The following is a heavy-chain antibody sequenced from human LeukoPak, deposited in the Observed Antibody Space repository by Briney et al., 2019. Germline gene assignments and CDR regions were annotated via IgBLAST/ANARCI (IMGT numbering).Heavy chain of an antibody. Sequence: GGSLRLSCAASGFTFSNAWMSWVRQAPRKGLEYVAAISANGGTTYYADSVKGRFTISRDNSKNTLYLQLGSLRPDDMALYYCARAGFRNSWPIDFWGQGALVTVSS. CDR2: ISANGGTT. V-gene: IGHV3-64*02. CDR1: GFTFSNAW. CDR3: ARAGFRNSWPIDF. J-gene: IGHJ4*02. D-gene: IGHD6-13*01.